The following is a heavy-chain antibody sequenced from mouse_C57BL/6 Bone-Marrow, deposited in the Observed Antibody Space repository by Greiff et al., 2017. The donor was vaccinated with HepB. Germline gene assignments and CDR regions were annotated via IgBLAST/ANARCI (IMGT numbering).Heavy chain of an antibody. Sequence: VKLMESGAELERPGASVTLSCKASGYTFTDYEMHWVKQTPVHGLEWIGAIDPETGGTAYNQKFKGKAILTADKSSSTAYMELRSLTSEDSAVYYCTRSDYYGSRGFAYWGQGTLVTVSA. D-gene: IGHD1-1*01. J-gene: IGHJ3*01. CDR2: IDPETGGT. CDR1: GYTFTDYE. V-gene: IGHV1-15*01. CDR3: TRSDYYGSRGFAY.